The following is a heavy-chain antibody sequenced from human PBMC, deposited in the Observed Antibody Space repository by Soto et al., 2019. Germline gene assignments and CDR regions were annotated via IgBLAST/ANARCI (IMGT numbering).Heavy chain of an antibody. CDR3: ARDRDGLFDS. D-gene: IGHD3-10*01. J-gene: IGHJ4*02. V-gene: IGHV4-30-2*01. CDR2: IYHIGST. Sequence: SLTCSVSGYSISSGGYSWSWIRQPPGKGLEWIGYIYHIGSTYYNPSLKSRVTISVDRSKNQFSLKLSSVTAADTAVYYCARDRDGLFDSCGQGTLVTVSS. CDR1: GYSISSGGYS.